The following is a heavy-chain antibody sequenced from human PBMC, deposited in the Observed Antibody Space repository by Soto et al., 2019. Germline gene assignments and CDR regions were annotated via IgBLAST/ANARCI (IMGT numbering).Heavy chain of an antibody. V-gene: IGHV5-51*01. CDR3: ARRGNGAEGFDY. CDR2: IYPGDSDT. Sequence: GESLKISCKGSGYNFATYWIAWVRQLPGKDPEWMGIIYPGDSDTSYSPSFQGQVTISVDKSISTAYLQWNSLKASDTAVYYCARRGNGAEGFDYWGQGTLVTVSS. J-gene: IGHJ4*02. D-gene: IGHD4-17*01. CDR1: GYNFATYW.